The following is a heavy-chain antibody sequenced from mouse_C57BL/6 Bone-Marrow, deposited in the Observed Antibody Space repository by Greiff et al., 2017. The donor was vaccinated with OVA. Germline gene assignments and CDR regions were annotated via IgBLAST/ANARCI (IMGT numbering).Heavy chain of an antibody. CDR2: IRSKSSNYAT. V-gene: IGHV10-3*01. D-gene: IGHD2-3*01. CDR3: VRAGDGYFFWYFDV. CDR1: GFTFNTYA. Sequence: EVQRVESGGGLVQPKGSLKLSCAASGFTFNTYAMHWVRQAPGKGLEWVARIRSKSSNYATYYADSVKDRFTISRDDSQSMLYLQMNNLKTEDTAMYYCVRAGDGYFFWYFDVWGTGTTVTVSS. J-gene: IGHJ1*03.